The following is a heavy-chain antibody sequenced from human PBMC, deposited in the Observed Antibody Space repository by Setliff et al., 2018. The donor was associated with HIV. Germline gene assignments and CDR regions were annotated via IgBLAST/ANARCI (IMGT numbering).Heavy chain of an antibody. J-gene: IGHJ4*02. CDR2: INAGYGNT. CDR3: ARSPGDYLFDY. D-gene: IGHD4-17*01. V-gene: IGHV1-3*01. CDR1: GYTFTSYA. Sequence: ASVKVSCKASGYTFTSYAIHWVRQAPGQSLKWMGWINAGYGNTKYSQKFQGRVTITRDASALTAYMELSSLRSEDTAVYYCARSPGDYLFDYWCQGTLVTVSS.